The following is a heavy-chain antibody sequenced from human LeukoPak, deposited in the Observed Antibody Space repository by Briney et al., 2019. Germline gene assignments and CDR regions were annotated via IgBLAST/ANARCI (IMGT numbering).Heavy chain of an antibody. D-gene: IGHD3-22*01. CDR1: GFTFSSYG. CDR3: VRLRRNNDRSGYYYYYDY. CDR2: ISVRSNYR. J-gene: IGHJ4*02. Sequence: KTGGSLRLSCAASGFTFSSYGMSWVRQAPGKGLEWVSSISVRSNYRYYADSVRGRFTISRDDARDSLFLQMNSLRAEDTAVYFCVRLRRNNDRSGYYYYYDYWGQGTLVTVSS. V-gene: IGHV3-21*01.